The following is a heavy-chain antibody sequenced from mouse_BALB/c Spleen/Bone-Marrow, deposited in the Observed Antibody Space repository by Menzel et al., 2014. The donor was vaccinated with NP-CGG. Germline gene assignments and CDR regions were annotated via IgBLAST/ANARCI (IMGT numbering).Heavy chain of an antibody. D-gene: IGHD3-1*01. CDR2: IYPGNGDT. CDR1: GYTFTSYN. J-gene: IGHJ4*01. Sequence: QVQLQQSGAELVKPGASVKMSCKASGYTFTSYNMHWVKQTPGQGLEWIGAIYPGNGDTSYNQKFKGKATLTADKSSSTAYMQLSSLTSEDSAVYYCARSGSSGYYAMDYWGQGTSVTVSS. CDR3: ARSGSSGYYAMDY. V-gene: IGHV1-12*01.